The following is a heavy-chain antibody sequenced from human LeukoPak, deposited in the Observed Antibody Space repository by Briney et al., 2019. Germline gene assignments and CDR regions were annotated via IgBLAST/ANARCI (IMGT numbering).Heavy chain of an antibody. D-gene: IGHD6-19*01. CDR1: GFTFSSYS. V-gene: IGHV3-48*01. CDR3: ARGIGTRREQWLVFGY. Sequence: GGSLRLSCAASGFTFSSYSMNWVRQAPGKGLEWVSYISSSSSTIYYADPVKGRFTISRDNAKNSLYLQMNSLRAEDTAVYYCARGIGTRREQWLVFGYWGQGTLVTVSS. CDR2: ISSSSSTI. J-gene: IGHJ4*02.